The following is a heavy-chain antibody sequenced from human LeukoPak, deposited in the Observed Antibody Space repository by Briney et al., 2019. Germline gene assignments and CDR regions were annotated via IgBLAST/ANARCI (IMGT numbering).Heavy chain of an antibody. CDR1: GFTFSSYG. Sequence: GGSLRLSCAASGFTFSSYGMHWVRQAPGKGLEWVAVIWYDGGNKYYADSVKGRFTISRDNSKNTLYLQMNSLRAEDTAVYYCARRSGWYDYFDYWGQGTLVTVSS. V-gene: IGHV3-33*01. D-gene: IGHD6-19*01. CDR2: IWYDGGNK. J-gene: IGHJ4*02. CDR3: ARRSGWYDYFDY.